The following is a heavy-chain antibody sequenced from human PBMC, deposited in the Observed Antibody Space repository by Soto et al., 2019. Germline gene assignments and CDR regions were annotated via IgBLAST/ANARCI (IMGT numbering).Heavy chain of an antibody. V-gene: IGHV4-31*03. Sequence: QVQLQESGPGLVKPSQTLSLTCTVSGGSISSGGYYWSWIRQHPGKGLEWIGYIYYSGSTYYNPSLKSRVTISVDTSKNQFSLKLSSVTAADTAVYYCARGGSAVVVAATPVPCDYWGQGTLVTVSS. J-gene: IGHJ4*02. CDR2: IYYSGST. CDR3: ARGGSAVVVAATPVPCDY. CDR1: GGSISSGGYY. D-gene: IGHD2-15*01.